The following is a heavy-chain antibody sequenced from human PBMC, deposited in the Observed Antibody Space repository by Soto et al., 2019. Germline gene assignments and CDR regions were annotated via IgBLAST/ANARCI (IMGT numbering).Heavy chain of an antibody. CDR1: GYTFTSYA. V-gene: IGHV1-3*01. CDR2: INAGNGNT. J-gene: IGHJ6*02. D-gene: IGHD1-26*01. CDR3: ARDSPLLVGASLYYYYGMDV. Sequence: QVQLVQSRAEVKKPGASVKVSCKASGYTFTSYAMHWVRQAPGQRLEWMGWINAGNGNTKYSQKFQGRVTITRDTSASTAYMELSSLRSEDTAVYYCARDSPLLVGASLYYYYGMDVWGQGTTVTVSS.